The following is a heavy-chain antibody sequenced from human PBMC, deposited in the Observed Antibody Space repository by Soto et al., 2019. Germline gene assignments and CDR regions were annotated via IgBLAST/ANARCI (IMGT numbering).Heavy chain of an antibody. CDR3: ARGGSIAARDAFDI. Sequence: SVKVSCKASGYTFTGYYMHWVRQAPGQGLEWMGWINPNSGGTNYAQKFQGWVTMTRDTSISTAYMELSRLRSDDTAVYYCARGGSIAARDAFDIWGQGTMVTVSS. D-gene: IGHD6-6*01. V-gene: IGHV1-2*04. CDR2: INPNSGGT. CDR1: GYTFTGYY. J-gene: IGHJ3*02.